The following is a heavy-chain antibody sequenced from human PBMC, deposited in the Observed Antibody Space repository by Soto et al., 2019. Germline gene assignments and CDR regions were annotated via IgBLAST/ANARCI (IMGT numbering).Heavy chain of an antibody. Sequence: QVQLQESGPGLVKPSQTLSLTCTVSGGSISSGDYYWSWIRQPPGKGLEWIGFISYTGSSYYNPSLKRRVTISIDTSKNQFSLKLSSVTAADTAVYYCARDGDGYPHFDFWGQGTLVTVSS. CDR3: ARDGDGYPHFDF. CDR2: ISYTGSS. D-gene: IGHD5-12*01. CDR1: GGSISSGDYY. V-gene: IGHV4-30-4*01. J-gene: IGHJ4*02.